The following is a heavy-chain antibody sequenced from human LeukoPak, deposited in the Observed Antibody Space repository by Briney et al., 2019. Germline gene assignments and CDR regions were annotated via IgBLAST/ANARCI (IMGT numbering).Heavy chain of an antibody. J-gene: IGHJ4*02. CDR2: IYTSGST. CDR1: GGSISSGSYY. Sequence: SETLSLTCTASGGSISSGSYYWSWIRQPAGKGLEWIGRIYTSGSTNYNPSLKSRVTISRDNAKNSLYLQMNSLRAEDTAVYYCARNGTEAVAGRPNPGDYWGQGTLVTVSS. CDR3: ARNGTEAVAGRPNPGDY. D-gene: IGHD6-19*01. V-gene: IGHV4-61*02.